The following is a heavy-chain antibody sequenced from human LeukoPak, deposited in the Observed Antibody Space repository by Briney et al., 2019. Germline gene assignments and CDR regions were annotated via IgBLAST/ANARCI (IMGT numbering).Heavy chain of an antibody. CDR2: IWYDGSKK. Sequence: GGSLRLSCAASGFTFSSYGMHWVRQAPGKGLEWVAVIWYDGSKKYYADSAKGRFIISRDDSKNTLYLQMNSLRAEDTAVYYCARDGGTYPNFLLDSWGQGTLVTVSS. CDR1: GFTFSSYG. J-gene: IGHJ4*02. V-gene: IGHV3-33*01. D-gene: IGHD1-26*01. CDR3: ARDGGTYPNFLLDS.